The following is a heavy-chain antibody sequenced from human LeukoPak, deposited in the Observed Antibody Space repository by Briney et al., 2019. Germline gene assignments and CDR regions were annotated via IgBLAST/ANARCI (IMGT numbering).Heavy chain of an antibody. CDR1: GYTFTSYD. J-gene: IGHJ6*03. Sequence: ASVKLSCKASGYTFTSYDINWVRQATGQGLEWMGWMNPNSGNTGYAQKFQGRVTMTRNTSISTAYMELSSLRSEDTAVYYCAKDKGVITAYYNDYYYMAVWGKGSTVTISS. D-gene: IGHD3-22*01. V-gene: IGHV1-8*01. CDR2: MNPNSGNT. CDR3: AKDKGVITAYYNDYYYMAV.